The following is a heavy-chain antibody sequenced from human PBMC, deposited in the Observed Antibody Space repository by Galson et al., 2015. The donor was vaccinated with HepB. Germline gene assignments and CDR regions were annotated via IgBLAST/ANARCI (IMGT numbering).Heavy chain of an antibody. CDR3: ARSIVVVPAAPSNWFDP. V-gene: IGHV5-51*03. J-gene: IGHJ5*02. CDR1: GYSFTSYW. Sequence: QSGAEVKKPGESLKISCKGSGYSFTSYWIGWVRQMPGKGLEWMGIIYPGDSDTRHSPSFQGQVTISADESISTAYLQWSSLKASDTAMYYCARSIVVVPAAPSNWFDPWGQGTLVTVSS. CDR2: IYPGDSDT. D-gene: IGHD2-2*01.